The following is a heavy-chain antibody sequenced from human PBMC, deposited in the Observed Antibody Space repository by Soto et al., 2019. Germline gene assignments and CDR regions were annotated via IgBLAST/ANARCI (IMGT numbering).Heavy chain of an antibody. Sequence: EVQLLESGGGLVQPGGSLRLSCAASGFTFSSYAMSWVRQAPGKGLEWVSAISGSGGSTYYADSVKGRFTISRDNSKNAMYLQMNSLRSEDTAVSYCAKAVEGYCSSTSCLYYYYYYMDDWGKGTTVTVSS. J-gene: IGHJ6*03. D-gene: IGHD2-2*01. CDR1: GFTFSSYA. CDR3: AKAVEGYCSSTSCLYYYYYYMDD. CDR2: ISGSGGST. V-gene: IGHV3-23*01.